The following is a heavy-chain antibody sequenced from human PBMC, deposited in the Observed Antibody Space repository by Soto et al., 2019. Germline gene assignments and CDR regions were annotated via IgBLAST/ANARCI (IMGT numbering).Heavy chain of an antibody. Sequence: LRLSCAASGFTFSSYAMHWVRQAPGKGLEWVAVISYDGSNKYYADSVKGRFTISRDNSKNTLYLQMNSLRAEDTAVYYCARERGSYYYYYYGMDVWGQGTTVTVSS. D-gene: IGHD3-16*01. V-gene: IGHV3-30-3*01. CDR2: ISYDGSNK. CDR1: GFTFSSYA. CDR3: ARERGSYYYYYYGMDV. J-gene: IGHJ6*02.